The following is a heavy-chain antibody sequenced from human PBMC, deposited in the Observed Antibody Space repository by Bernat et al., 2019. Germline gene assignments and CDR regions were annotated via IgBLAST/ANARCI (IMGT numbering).Heavy chain of an antibody. CDR2: ISYDGSNK. Sequence: QVQLVESGGGVVQPGRSLRLSCAASGFTFSSYGMHWVRQAPGKGLEWVAVISYDGSNKYYADSVKGRFTISRDNSKNTLYLQMNSLRAEDTAVYYCAKDMRQQLAPFGDYGMDVWGRGTLVTVSS. J-gene: IGHJ2*01. CDR1: GFTFSSYG. CDR3: AKDMRQQLAPFGDYGMDV. D-gene: IGHD6-13*01. V-gene: IGHV3-30*18.